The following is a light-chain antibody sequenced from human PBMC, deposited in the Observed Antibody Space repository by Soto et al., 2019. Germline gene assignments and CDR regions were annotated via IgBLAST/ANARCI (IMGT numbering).Light chain of an antibody. CDR2: GAS. CDR1: QIVSSNY. J-gene: IGKJ4*02. Sequence: EIVLTQSPGTLSLSPGERATLSCRASQIVSSNYLAWYQQKLGQSPRLLIYGASSRATGIPDRFSGSGSGTDFTLIISRLEPEDFAVYFCQQYHTWPAFGRGTRVEIK. V-gene: IGKV3-20*01. CDR3: QQYHTWPA.